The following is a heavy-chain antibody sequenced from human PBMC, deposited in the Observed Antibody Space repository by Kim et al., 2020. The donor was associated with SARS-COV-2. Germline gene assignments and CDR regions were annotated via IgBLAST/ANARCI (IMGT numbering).Heavy chain of an antibody. CDR1: GYTFTSYY. J-gene: IGHJ3*02. V-gene: IGHV1-46*01. Sequence: ASVKVSCKASGYTFTSYYMHWVRQAPGQGLEWMGIINPSGGSTSYAQKFQGRVTMTRDTSTSTVYMELSSLRSEDTAVYYCARDPVSFIAAAGAPTAFDIWGQGTMVTVSS. D-gene: IGHD6-13*01. CDR2: INPSGGST. CDR3: ARDPVSFIAAAGAPTAFDI.